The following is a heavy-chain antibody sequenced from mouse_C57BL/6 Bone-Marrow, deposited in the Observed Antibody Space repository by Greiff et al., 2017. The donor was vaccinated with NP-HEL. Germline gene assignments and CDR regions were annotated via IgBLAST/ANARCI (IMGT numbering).Heavy chain of an antibody. Sequence: EVMLVESGPVLVKPGASVKMSCKASGYTFTDYYMNWVKQSHGKSLEWIGVINPYNGGTSYNQKFKGKATLTVDKSSSTAYMELNSLTSEDSAVYYCAAGDGYYTYYYAMDYGGQGTSVTVSS. V-gene: IGHV1-19*01. D-gene: IGHD2-3*01. CDR3: AAGDGYYTYYYAMDY. J-gene: IGHJ4*01. CDR1: GYTFTDYY. CDR2: INPYNGGT.